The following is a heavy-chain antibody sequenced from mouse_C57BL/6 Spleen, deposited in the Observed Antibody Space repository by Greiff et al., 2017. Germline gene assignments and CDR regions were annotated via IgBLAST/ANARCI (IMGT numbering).Heavy chain of an antibody. Sequence: EVQVVESGGGLVQPGGSMKLSCAASGFTFSDAWMDWVRQSPEKGLEWVAEIRNKANNHATYYAESVKGRFTISRDDSKSSVYLQMNSLRAEDTGIYYCTRGYYYGSSYGWFAYWGQGTLVTVSA. J-gene: IGHJ3*01. V-gene: IGHV6-6*01. CDR2: IRNKANNHAT. CDR1: GFTFSDAW. D-gene: IGHD1-1*01. CDR3: TRGYYYGSSYGWFAY.